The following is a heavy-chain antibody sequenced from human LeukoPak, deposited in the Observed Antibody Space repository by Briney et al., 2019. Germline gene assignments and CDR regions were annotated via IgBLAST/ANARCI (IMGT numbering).Heavy chain of an antibody. Sequence: GGSLRLSCAASGFTFSNYWMSWVRQAPGKGLEWVANIKEDGSEKYYVDSVKGRCTISRDNAKNSLYLQMNSLRAEDTAVYYCARGGYCTTSTSCYSYCYQMDVWGKGTTVIVSS. J-gene: IGHJ6*03. CDR1: GFTFSNYW. V-gene: IGHV3-7*01. CDR2: IKEDGSEK. D-gene: IGHD2-2*02. CDR3: ARGGYCTTSTSCYSYCYQMDV.